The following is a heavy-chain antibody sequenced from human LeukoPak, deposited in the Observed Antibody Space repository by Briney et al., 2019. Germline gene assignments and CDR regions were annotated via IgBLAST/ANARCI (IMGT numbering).Heavy chain of an antibody. D-gene: IGHD5-12*01. CDR2: IYPGDSDT. CDR1: GCSLTNYW. Sequence: GAALQISGKGSGCSLTNYWIDWGRQMPGEGLEGMGMIYPGDSDTRYSPSFQGQVTISADKSIHPAYLQWRSLKASDPAMYYCARLGDTGGYDFAYWRQGTLVTVSS. V-gene: IGHV5-51*01. CDR3: ARLGDTGGYDFAY. J-gene: IGHJ4*02.